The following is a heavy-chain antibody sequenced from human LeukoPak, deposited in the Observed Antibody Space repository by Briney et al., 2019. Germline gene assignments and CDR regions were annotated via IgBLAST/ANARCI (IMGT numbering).Heavy chain of an antibody. CDR1: GFTFSNAG. CDR2: IKSKTDGGTP. V-gene: IGHV3-15*01. D-gene: IGHD6-13*01. J-gene: IGHJ4*02. Sequence: PGGSLRLSCAASGFTFSNAGMSWVRQAPGKGLEWVGRIKSKTDGGTPDYAAPVKGRFTISRDDSKNTLYLQMNSLKTEDTAVYYCTGVRRSSWYDYWGQGALVTVSS. CDR3: TGVRRSSWYDY.